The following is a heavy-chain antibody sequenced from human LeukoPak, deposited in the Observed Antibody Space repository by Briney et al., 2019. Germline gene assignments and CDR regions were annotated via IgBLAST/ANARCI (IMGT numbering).Heavy chain of an antibody. V-gene: IGHV3-53*01. CDR2: IYSGGST. J-gene: IGHJ6*02. Sequence: GGSLRLSCAASGFTVSSNYMSWVRQAPGKGLEWVSVIYSGGSTYYADSVKGRFTISRGNFKNTLYLQMNSLRAEATAVYYCARESVSGVAATWGQGTTVTVSS. CDR3: ARESVSGVAAT. D-gene: IGHD2-15*01. CDR1: GFTVSSNY.